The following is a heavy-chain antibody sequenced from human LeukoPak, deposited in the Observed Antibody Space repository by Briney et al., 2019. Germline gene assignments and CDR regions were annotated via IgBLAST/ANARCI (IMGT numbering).Heavy chain of an antibody. Sequence: AGSLRLSCAASGFTFSSYSMNWVRQAPGKGLEWVSYISSSSSTIYYADSVKGRFTISRDNAKNSLYLQMNSLRAEDTAVYYCARDLSHYYGSGSSYYFDYWGQGTLVTVSS. CDR2: ISSSSSTI. CDR3: ARDLSHYYGSGSSYYFDY. J-gene: IGHJ4*02. D-gene: IGHD3-10*01. V-gene: IGHV3-48*04. CDR1: GFTFSSYS.